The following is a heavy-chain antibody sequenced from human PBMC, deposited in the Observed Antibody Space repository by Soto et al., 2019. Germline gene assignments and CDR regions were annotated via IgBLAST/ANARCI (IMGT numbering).Heavy chain of an antibody. V-gene: IGHV3-23*01. CDR2: ISGSGGST. CDR1: GFTFRSYA. D-gene: IGHD6-13*01. J-gene: IGHJ4*02. Sequence: GGALRLSCAASGFTFRSYAMSWVRQAPWKGLEWVSAISGSGGSTYYADSVKGRFTISRDNSKNTLYLQMNSLRAEDTAVYHSASSSTPFDYWGQRTLVTVSS. CDR3: ASSSTPFDY.